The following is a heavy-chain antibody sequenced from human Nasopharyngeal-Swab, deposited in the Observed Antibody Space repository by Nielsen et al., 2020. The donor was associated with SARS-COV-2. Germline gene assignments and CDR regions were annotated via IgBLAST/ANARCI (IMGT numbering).Heavy chain of an antibody. Sequence: SLKISCAASGFTFDDYAMHWVRQAPGKGLEWVSGISWNSGSIGYADSVKGRFTISRDNAKNSLYLQMNSLRDEDTAVYYCARAGVDISTGSSGGCFDYWGQGTLVTVSS. CDR3: ARAGVDISTGSSGGCFDY. D-gene: IGHD3-9*01. J-gene: IGHJ4*02. V-gene: IGHV3-9*01. CDR1: GFTFDDYA. CDR2: ISWNSGSI.